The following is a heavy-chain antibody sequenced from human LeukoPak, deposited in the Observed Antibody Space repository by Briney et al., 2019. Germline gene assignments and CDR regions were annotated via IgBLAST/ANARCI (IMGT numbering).Heavy chain of an antibody. Sequence: GGSLRLSCAASGFTFSSYGMHWVRQAPGKGLEWVAFIRYDGSNKYYADSVKGRFTISRDNSKNTLYLQMNSLRAEDTAVYYCANDLRYFDWLLSPPQYYYGMDVWGQGTTVTVSS. CDR3: ANDLRYFDWLLSPPQYYYGMDV. D-gene: IGHD3-9*01. J-gene: IGHJ6*02. CDR1: GFTFSSYG. V-gene: IGHV3-30*02. CDR2: IRYDGSNK.